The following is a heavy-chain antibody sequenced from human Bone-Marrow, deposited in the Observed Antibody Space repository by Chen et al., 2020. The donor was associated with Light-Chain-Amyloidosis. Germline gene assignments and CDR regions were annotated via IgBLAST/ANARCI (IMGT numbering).Heavy chain of an antibody. CDR1: GFSLSSNGMR. Sequence: QVTVKESGPALVKPSQTLTLPCTFSGFSLSSNGMRLNWFRQPPGKALEWLARIDWDGDKYYTPSLETRLTISKDPSKNQVVLTMTNMDPVDTATYYCARMSFFESSDALDVWGQGTMITVSS. J-gene: IGHJ3*01. D-gene: IGHD3-9*01. CDR2: IDWDGDK. V-gene: IGHV2-70*04. CDR3: ARMSFFESSDALDV.